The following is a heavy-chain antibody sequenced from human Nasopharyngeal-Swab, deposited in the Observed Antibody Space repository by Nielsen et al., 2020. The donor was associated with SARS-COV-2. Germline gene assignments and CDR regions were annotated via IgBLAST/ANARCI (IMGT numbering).Heavy chain of an antibody. J-gene: IGHJ3*02. V-gene: IGHV3-48*03. CDR3: ARGGSGYQLLRVGDAFDI. CDR2: ISSSGSTI. D-gene: IGHD2-2*01. CDR1: GFTFSSYE. Sequence: GGSLRLSCAASGFTFSSYEMNWVRQAPGKGLEWVSYISSSGSTIYYADSVKGRFTISRDNAKNSLYLQMNSLRAEDTAVYYCARGGSGYQLLRVGDAFDIWGQGTMVTVSS.